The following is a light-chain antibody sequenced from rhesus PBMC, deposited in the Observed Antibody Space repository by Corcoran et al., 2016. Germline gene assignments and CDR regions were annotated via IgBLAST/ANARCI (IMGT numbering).Light chain of an antibody. CDR2: EVH. CDR1: SSDVGGYIY. CDR3: SSYTAISTYI. V-gene: IGLV2S7*01. J-gene: IGLJ1*01. Sequence: QSVPTQPPSVSGSPGQSVTISCTGTSSDVGGYIYVSWFQQHPGKAPHLLIYEVHKRPSGVSDRFSGSKSGNTASLTISGLQAEDEADYYCSSYTAISTYIFGVGTRLTVL.